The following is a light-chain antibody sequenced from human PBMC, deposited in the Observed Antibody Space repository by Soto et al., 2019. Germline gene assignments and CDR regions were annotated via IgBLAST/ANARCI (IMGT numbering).Light chain of an antibody. CDR2: DVS. CDR3: SSYTSSSTRVV. Sequence: QSVLTQPASVSGSPGQSITISCTGTSSDVGGYNFVSWYQQHPGKAPKLMIYDVSKRPSGVSDRFSGSKSGNTAALAITGLQAEDEADYYCSSYTSSSTRVVFGGGTKLTVL. CDR1: SSDVGGYNF. V-gene: IGLV2-14*01. J-gene: IGLJ2*01.